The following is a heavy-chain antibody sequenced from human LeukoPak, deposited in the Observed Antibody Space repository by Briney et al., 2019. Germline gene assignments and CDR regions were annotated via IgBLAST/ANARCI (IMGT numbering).Heavy chain of an antibody. Sequence: SVKVSCKASGGTFSTSAISWVRQAPGQGPEWMGGIIPIFGKASYAQKFQGTVTITTDTSTNTAYMELSSLRSEDTAVYYCAKSTSGNFFFDYWGQATLVTVSS. V-gene: IGHV1-69*05. CDR1: GGTFSTSA. CDR2: IIPIFGKA. D-gene: IGHD3-10*01. J-gene: IGHJ4*02. CDR3: AKSTSGNFFFDY.